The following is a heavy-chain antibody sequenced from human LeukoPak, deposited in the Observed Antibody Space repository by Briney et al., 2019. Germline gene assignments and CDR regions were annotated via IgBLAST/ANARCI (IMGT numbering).Heavy chain of an antibody. V-gene: IGHV3-7*03. CDR2: IKQERGQE. CDR3: AKDAQLRSRWFDP. D-gene: IGHD2/OR15-2a*01. CDR1: GLTVSNHW. Sequence: GGSLRLSCVASGLTVSNHWMSWVRQAPGKGLEWVANIKQERGQEYYVDSVKGRFTISRDNAKNSLYLQMNTLRAEDTAMYYCAKDAQLRSRWFDPWGQGTLVTVSS. J-gene: IGHJ5*02.